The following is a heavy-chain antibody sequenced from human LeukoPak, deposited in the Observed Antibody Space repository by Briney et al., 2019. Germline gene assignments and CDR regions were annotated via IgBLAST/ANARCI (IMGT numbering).Heavy chain of an antibody. V-gene: IGHV1-8*01. CDR2: MNPHSGDT. J-gene: IGHJ4*02. CDR1: GYTFTNYD. Sequence: ASVKVSCKASGYTFTNYDINWVRQATGQGLEWLGWMNPHSGDTGFAHKFQGRVTMTRSTSIGTAYMVLNRLRSDDTAVYYCAREYYYGSGNYYNRIDYWGQGTLVTVSS. D-gene: IGHD3-10*01. CDR3: AREYYYGSGNYYNRIDY.